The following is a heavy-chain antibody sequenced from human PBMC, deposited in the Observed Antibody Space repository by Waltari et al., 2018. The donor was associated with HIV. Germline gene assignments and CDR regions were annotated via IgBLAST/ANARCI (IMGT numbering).Heavy chain of an antibody. Sequence: QVQLVESGGGMVQPGRSLRLSCAASGFTFKNFAMNWVRQAPGKGLEWVGNIYYDGSKKFYGDSVRGRFTISRDNSKQILYLQMNSLRVEDTALYYCARDYNYAPDYWGQGTLVVVSS. D-gene: IGHD5-18*01. CDR3: ARDYNYAPDY. V-gene: IGHV3-33*01. CDR1: GFTFKNFA. J-gene: IGHJ4*02. CDR2: IYYDGSKK.